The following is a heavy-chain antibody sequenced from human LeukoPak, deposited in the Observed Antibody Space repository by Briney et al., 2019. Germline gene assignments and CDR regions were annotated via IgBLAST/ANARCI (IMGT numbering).Heavy chain of an antibody. J-gene: IGHJ6*02. D-gene: IGHD7-27*01. CDR2: IIPIFGTT. V-gene: IGHV1-69*13. Sequence: SVKVSCKASGGTFSSYAISWVRQAPGQGLEWMGGIIPIFGTTNYAQKFQGRGTITADESTGTAYMELSSLRSEDTAVYYCARAIRITGLTDYYGMDVWGQGTTVTVSS. CDR3: ARAIRITGLTDYYGMDV. CDR1: GGTFSSYA.